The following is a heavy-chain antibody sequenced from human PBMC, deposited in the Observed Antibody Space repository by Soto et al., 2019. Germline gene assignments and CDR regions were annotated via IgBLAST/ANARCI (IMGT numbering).Heavy chain of an antibody. D-gene: IGHD3-22*01. Sequence: PGGSLRLSCAASGFTFSDHHMDWVRQAPGKGLEWVGRARNKAHSYTTAYAASVKGRFTISRDDSKNSLSLQMNSLKTEDTAVYYCARDLPRYYYDSSARRGNAFDIWGQGTMVTVSS. CDR3: ARDLPRYYYDSSARRGNAFDI. V-gene: IGHV3-72*01. CDR2: ARNKAHSYTT. CDR1: GFTFSDHH. J-gene: IGHJ3*02.